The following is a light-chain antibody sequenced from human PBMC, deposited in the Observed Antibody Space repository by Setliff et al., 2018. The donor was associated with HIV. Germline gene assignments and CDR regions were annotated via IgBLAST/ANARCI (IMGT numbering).Light chain of an antibody. CDR1: SSDVGIYNL. CDR2: EVN. J-gene: IGLJ1*01. V-gene: IGLV2-23*02. CDR3: CSYTTYITYV. Sequence: QSALTQPASVSGSPGQSIAISCTGTSSDVGIYNLVSWYQHHPGKAPKLIIYEVNKRPSGVSNRFSGSKSGNTASLTISGLQPEDETDYYCCSYTTYITYVFGTGTKVTVL.